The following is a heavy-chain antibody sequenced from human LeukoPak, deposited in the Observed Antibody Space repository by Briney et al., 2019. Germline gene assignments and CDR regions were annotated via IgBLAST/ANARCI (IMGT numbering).Heavy chain of an antibody. V-gene: IGHV3-48*03. Sequence: GGSLRLSCAASGFTFSSYEMNWVRQAPGKGLEWVSYISSSGSTIYYADSVKGRFTISRDNAKNSLYLQMNSLRAEDTAVYYCARLPATMVRGVKDSAFDIWGQGTMVTVSS. CDR2: ISSSGSTI. J-gene: IGHJ3*02. D-gene: IGHD3-10*01. CDR3: ARLPATMVRGVKDSAFDI. CDR1: GFTFSSYE.